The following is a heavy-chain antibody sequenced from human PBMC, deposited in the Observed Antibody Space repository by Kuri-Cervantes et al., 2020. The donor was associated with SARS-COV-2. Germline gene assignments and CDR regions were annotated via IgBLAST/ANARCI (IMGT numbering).Heavy chain of an antibody. CDR2: INHSGST. CDR3: ARKVEMATISH. CDR1: GESFSGYY. J-gene: IGHJ4*02. D-gene: IGHD5-24*01. Sequence: SETLSLTCAVYGESFSGYYWSWIRQPPGKGLEWIGEINHSGSTNYNPSLKSRVTISVDTSKNQFSLKLSSVTAADTAVYYCARKVEMATISHWGQGTLVTVSS. V-gene: IGHV4-34*01.